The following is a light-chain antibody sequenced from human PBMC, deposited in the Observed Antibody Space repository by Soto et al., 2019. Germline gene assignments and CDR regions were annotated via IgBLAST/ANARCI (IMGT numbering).Light chain of an antibody. CDR1: QSVSHN. J-gene: IGKJ2*01. V-gene: IGKV3-15*01. CDR3: QQSNNWPYT. Sequence: EILMTQSPATLSVSPGERATLSCRASQSVSHNLAWYQQKPGQAPRLLFYGASIRAIGIPARFSGSGYGTEFTLTISSLQSEDFAIYYCQQSNNWPYTFGQGTKLEIK. CDR2: GAS.